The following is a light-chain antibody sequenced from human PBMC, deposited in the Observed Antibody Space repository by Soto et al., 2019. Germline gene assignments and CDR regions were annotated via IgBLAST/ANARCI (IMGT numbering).Light chain of an antibody. Sequence: EVVLTQSPATLSLSPGERATLSCRASQNIDIYVAWYQQKPGQAPRLLLYDAFQRAAGIPARFSGSGSGTAFTLTIASLEPEDFAVYYCQQRSNWSPPFTFGQGPKLEI. CDR1: QNIDIY. CDR3: QQRSNWSPPFT. CDR2: DAF. V-gene: IGKV3-11*01. J-gene: IGKJ2*01.